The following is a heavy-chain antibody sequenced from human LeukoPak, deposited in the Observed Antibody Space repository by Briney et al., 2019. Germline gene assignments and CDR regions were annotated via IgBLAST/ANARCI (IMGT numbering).Heavy chain of an antibody. J-gene: IGHJ4*02. D-gene: IGHD5-24*01. CDR2: IIPIFGTA. CDR3: AMRWLQTSVQPDY. V-gene: IGHV1-69*13. Sequence: SVKVSCKASGGTFSSYAISWVRQAPGQGREWMGGIIPIFGTANYAQKFQGRVTITADESTSTAYMELSSLRSEDTAVYYCAMRWLQTSVQPDYWGQGTLVTVSS. CDR1: GGTFSSYA.